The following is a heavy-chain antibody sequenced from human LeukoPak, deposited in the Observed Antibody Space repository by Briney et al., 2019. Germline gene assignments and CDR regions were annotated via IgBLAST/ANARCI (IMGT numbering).Heavy chain of an antibody. Sequence: SETLSLTCTVSGGSISSDYWSWIRQPPGKGLEWIGYIYTSGSNHYNPSLKSRVTVSGDTSKNQFSLKLSSVTAADTAVYYCARQKAGNCFDPWGQGTPVTVSS. D-gene: IGHD6-19*01. J-gene: IGHJ5*02. V-gene: IGHV4-4*09. CDR1: GGSISSDY. CDR2: IYTSGSN. CDR3: ARQKAGNCFDP.